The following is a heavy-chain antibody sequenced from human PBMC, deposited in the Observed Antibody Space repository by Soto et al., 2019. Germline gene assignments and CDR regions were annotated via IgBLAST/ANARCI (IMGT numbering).Heavy chain of an antibody. CDR3: ARDVAYSSYFFDY. V-gene: IGHV3-30-3*01. D-gene: IGHD4-4*01. CDR1: GFIFSNYA. Sequence: QVQLVETGGGVVQPGRSLRLSCAASGFIFSNYAMHWVRQAPGKGLEWVAVISDDGTNTYYADSVKGRFTISRDNSKNTLYLQMNSLRPEDTAVYRCARDVAYSSYFFDYWGQGTLVTVSS. CDR2: ISDDGTNT. J-gene: IGHJ4*02.